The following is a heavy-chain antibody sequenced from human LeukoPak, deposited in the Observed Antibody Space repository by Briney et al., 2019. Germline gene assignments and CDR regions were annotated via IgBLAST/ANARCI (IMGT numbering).Heavy chain of an antibody. J-gene: IGHJ3*02. D-gene: IGHD2-15*01. Sequence: PSETLSLTCTLSGGSISGSSYYWGWIRQPPGKGLEWIGTIYYSGNTYYNPSLKSRVTISVGTSKNQFSLKLSSVTAADTAVYYCAREVVPENAFDIWGQGTMVTVSS. CDR2: IYYSGNT. CDR3: AREVVPENAFDI. CDR1: GGSISGSSYY. V-gene: IGHV4-39*02.